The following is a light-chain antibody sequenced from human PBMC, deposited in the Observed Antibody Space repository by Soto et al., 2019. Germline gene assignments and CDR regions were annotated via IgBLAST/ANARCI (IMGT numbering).Light chain of an antibody. V-gene: IGKV3-15*01. CDR3: QHYNNWPRT. CDR2: GAS. J-gene: IGKJ1*01. Sequence: EIVMTQSPATLSVSPGERVTLSCRASQSVSSNLAWYQQEPGQAPRLLIYGASTRATGIPARFSGSGSGTEFTLTISSLQSEDFAVYYCQHYNNWPRTFGQGTKVEIK. CDR1: QSVSSN.